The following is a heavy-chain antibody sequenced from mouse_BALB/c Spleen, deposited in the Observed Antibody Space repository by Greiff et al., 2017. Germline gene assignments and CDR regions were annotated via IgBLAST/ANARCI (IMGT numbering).Heavy chain of an antibody. Sequence: QVQLQQSGAELARPGASVKMSCKASGYTFTSYWMHWVKQRPGQGLEWIGYINPSTGYTEYNQKFKDKATLTADKSSSTAYMQLSSLTSEDSAVYYCARSTMILYYAMDYWGQGTSVTVSS. CDR1: GYTFTSYW. D-gene: IGHD2-4*01. CDR2: INPSTGYT. V-gene: IGHV1-4*01. CDR3: ARSTMILYYAMDY. J-gene: IGHJ4*01.